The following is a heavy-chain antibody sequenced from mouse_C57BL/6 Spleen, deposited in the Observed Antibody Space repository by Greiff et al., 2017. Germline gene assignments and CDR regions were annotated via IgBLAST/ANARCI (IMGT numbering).Heavy chain of an antibody. D-gene: IGHD1-1*01. V-gene: IGHV5-4*01. J-gene: IGHJ3*01. CDR2: IDDAGSYT. Sequence: EVQVVESGGGLVRPGGSLKLSCAASGFTFSSYSMSWVRQTPEKGLEWIANIDDAGSYTYYPENVKGRFTISRDNAKNTLYLQMSHLKSEDTAMYYCARDKIPDYYGRSGWLAYWGQGTLVTVSA. CDR3: ARDKIPDYYGRSGWLAY. CDR1: GFTFSSYS.